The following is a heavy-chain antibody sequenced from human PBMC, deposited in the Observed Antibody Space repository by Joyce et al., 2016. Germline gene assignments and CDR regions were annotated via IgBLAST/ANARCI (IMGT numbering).Heavy chain of an antibody. V-gene: IGHV3-7*03. Sequence: EEQLVESGGALVQPGESVKLACAASGLTFTTFWMSWARQAPGKGLEWVANINEDGSDQYYVDSVRGRFTISRDNAKNSLYLQMNSLGAEDTAVYYCARGRGMGVWGQGTTVIVSS. J-gene: IGHJ6*02. CDR3: ARGRGMGV. CDR2: INEDGSDQ. CDR1: GLTFTTFW.